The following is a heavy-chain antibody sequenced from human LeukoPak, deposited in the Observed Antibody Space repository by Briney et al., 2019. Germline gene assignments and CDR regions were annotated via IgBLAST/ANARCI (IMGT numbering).Heavy chain of an antibody. D-gene: IGHD3-16*01. Sequence: GGSLRLSCAASGFTFSSYDMYWVRQAPGKGLDWVAFVRYDGSQKYYADSVKGRFTLSRDNSKNTLYLQMNGLRAEDTAVFYCARLLETYDYVWGSYGFDSWGQGTLVTVSS. CDR1: GFTFSSYD. CDR2: VRYDGSQK. CDR3: ARLLETYDYVWGSYGFDS. V-gene: IGHV3-33*07. J-gene: IGHJ4*02.